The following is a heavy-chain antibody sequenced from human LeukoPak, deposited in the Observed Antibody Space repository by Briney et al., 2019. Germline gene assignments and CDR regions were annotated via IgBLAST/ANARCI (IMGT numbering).Heavy chain of an antibody. CDR3: ARDIPGSTGYFNDAFDI. D-gene: IGHD3-22*01. CDR2: IIPILGIA. V-gene: IGHV1-69*04. CDR1: GGTFSSYT. Sequence: SVKVSCKASGGTFSSYTICWARQAPGQGLEWMGRIIPILGIANYAQKFQGRVTITADKSTSTAYMELSSLRSEDTAIYYCARDIPGSTGYFNDAFDIWGQGTMVTVSS. J-gene: IGHJ3*02.